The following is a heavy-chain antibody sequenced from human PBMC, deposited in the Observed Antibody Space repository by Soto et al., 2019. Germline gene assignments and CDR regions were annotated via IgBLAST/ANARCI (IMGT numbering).Heavy chain of an antibody. CDR2: ISNSGTGT. V-gene: IGHV3-23*01. Sequence: QTGGSLRLSCAASGFTFSSYAMSWVRQPPGKGLEWVSGISNSGTGTHYADSVKGRFAISRDTSKNTLYLQMNSLRAEDTAAYYCAKEYYDFWRGSYYFDYWGQGTLVTVSS. CDR3: AKEYYDFWRGSYYFDY. J-gene: IGHJ4*02. CDR1: GFTFSSYA. D-gene: IGHD3-3*01.